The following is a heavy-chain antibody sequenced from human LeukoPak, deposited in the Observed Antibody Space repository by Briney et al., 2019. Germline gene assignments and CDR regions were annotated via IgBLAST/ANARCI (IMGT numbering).Heavy chain of an antibody. CDR2: INHSGST. CDR3: ARGLRSGGTCALDY. J-gene: IGHJ4*02. CDR1: GGSFSGYY. D-gene: IGHD2-15*01. Sequence: SGTLSLTCAVYGGSFSGYYWSWIRQSPGKGLEWIGEINHSGSTNYNPSLKSRVAISVDTSKNQFSLKLSSVTAADTAVYYCARGLRSGGTCALDYWGQGTLVTVSS. V-gene: IGHV4-34*01.